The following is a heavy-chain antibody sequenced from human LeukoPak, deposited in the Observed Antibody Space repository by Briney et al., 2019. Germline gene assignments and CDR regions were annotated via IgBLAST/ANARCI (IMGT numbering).Heavy chain of an antibody. CDR2: INPKSGGT. V-gene: IGHV1-2*02. Sequence: ASVKVSCKASGNTFSGYYIHWVRQAPGQGLEWMGWINPKSGGTNYAQKFQGRVTMTRDTSISTAYMELRRSRSDDTAVYHCASVKLGPEGFFDSWGQGTLVTVSS. CDR3: ASVKLGPEGFFDS. D-gene: IGHD7-27*01. J-gene: IGHJ4*02. CDR1: GNTFSGYY.